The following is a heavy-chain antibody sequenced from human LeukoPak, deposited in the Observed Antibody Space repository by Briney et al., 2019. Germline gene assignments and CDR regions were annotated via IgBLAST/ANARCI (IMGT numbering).Heavy chain of an antibody. D-gene: IGHD2-21*02. CDR3: ASMGVTIPFDAFDI. J-gene: IGHJ3*02. CDR1: GYTFTSYG. V-gene: IGHV1-18*04. Sequence: VASVKVSCKASGYTFTSYGISWVRQAPGQRLEWIGWISAYNGNTNYAQKLQGRVTMTTDTSTSTAYMELRSLRSDDTAVYYCASMGVTIPFDAFDIWGQGTMVTVSS. CDR2: ISAYNGNT.